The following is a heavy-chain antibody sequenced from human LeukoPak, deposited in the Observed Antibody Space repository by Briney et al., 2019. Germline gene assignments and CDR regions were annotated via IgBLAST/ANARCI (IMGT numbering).Heavy chain of an antibody. CDR1: GGSFSGYY. J-gene: IGHJ5*02. D-gene: IGHD6-13*01. CDR2: INHSGST. Sequence: PSETLSLTCAVYGGSFSGYYWSWIRQPPGKGLEWIGEINHSGSTNYNPSLKSRVTISVDTSKNQFSLKLSSVTAADTAVYYCARGGEVIAAGNWFDPWGQGTLVTVPS. V-gene: IGHV4-34*01. CDR3: ARGGEVIAAGNWFDP.